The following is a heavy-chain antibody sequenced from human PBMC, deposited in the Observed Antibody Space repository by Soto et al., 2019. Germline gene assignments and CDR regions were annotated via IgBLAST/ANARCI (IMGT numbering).Heavy chain of an antibody. D-gene: IGHD6-13*01. CDR1: GFTFSSYW. V-gene: IGHV3-7*01. J-gene: IGHJ5*02. Sequence: PGGSLRLSCAASGFTFSSYWMSWVRQAPGKGLEWVANIKQDGSEKYYVDSVKGRFTISRDNAKNSLYLQMNSLRAEDTAVYYCASYSSSWYFWLDPWGQGTLVTVSS. CDR3: ASYSSSWYFWLDP. CDR2: IKQDGSEK.